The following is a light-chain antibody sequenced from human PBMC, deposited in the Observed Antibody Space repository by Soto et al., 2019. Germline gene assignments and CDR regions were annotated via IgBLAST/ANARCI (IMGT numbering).Light chain of an antibody. CDR1: QGIGNF. CDR2: AAS. V-gene: IGKV1-27*01. CDR3: QQLSRYPLT. Sequence: DIEMTQSPSSLSASLGDTVTITCRASQGIGNFLAWYQQKPGDVPKLLIYAASTVQSGGPSRFSGSGSGTEFSLTIRALQPEDFATYYCQQLSRYPLTFGGGTKVDIK. J-gene: IGKJ4*01.